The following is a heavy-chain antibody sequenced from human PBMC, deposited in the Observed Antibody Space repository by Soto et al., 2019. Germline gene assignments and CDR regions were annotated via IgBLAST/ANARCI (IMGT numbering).Heavy chain of an antibody. Sequence: WTWIRQHPGKGLEWIGYIYYSGSTYYNPSLKSRAAISVDTSKNQFSLKLTSMTAADTAVYYCARGGQYSASWLDYWGQGTLVTVSS. CDR3: ARGGQYSASWLDY. D-gene: IGHD6-13*01. J-gene: IGHJ4*02. CDR2: IYYSGST. V-gene: IGHV4-31*02.